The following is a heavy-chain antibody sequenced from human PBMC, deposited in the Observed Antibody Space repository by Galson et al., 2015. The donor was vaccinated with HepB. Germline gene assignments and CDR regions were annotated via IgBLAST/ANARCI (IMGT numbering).Heavy chain of an antibody. CDR1: GYTFTSYA. D-gene: IGHD3-22*01. Sequence: SVKVSCKASGYTFTSYAMHWVRQAPGQRLEWMGWINAGNGNTKYSQKFQGRVTITRDTSASTAYMELSSLRSEDTAVYYCAREGDDSSGYYVPYYYYMDVWGKGTTVTVSS. V-gene: IGHV1-3*01. CDR3: AREGDDSSGYYVPYYYYMDV. J-gene: IGHJ6*03. CDR2: INAGNGNT.